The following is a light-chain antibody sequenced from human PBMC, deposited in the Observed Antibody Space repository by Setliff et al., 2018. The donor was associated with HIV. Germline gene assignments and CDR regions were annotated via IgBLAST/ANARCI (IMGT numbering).Light chain of an antibody. CDR1: GSNVGQYDL. Sequence: SALTQPASVSGSPGQSITISCTGNGSNVGQYDLVSWYRQYPDKAPELTIYEVSKRPSGISKRFSGSKSGNAASLTISGLQADDEASYYCSSYAGSRTFDVFGTGTKV. CDR3: SSYAGSRTFDV. CDR2: EVS. V-gene: IGLV2-23*02. J-gene: IGLJ1*01.